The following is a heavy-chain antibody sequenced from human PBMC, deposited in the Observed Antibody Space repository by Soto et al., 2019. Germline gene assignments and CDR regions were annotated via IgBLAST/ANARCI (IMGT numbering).Heavy chain of an antibody. Sequence: GGSLRLSCAASGFTFSSYAMSWVRPAPGKGLEWVSAISGSGGSTYYADSEKGRFTISRDNSTNTLYLQMNSLRAEDTAVYYCAKDLGPHYYDSSGWHYYYYGMDVWGQGTTVTVSS. D-gene: IGHD3-22*01. CDR2: ISGSGGST. V-gene: IGHV3-23*01. J-gene: IGHJ6*02. CDR1: GFTFSSYA. CDR3: AKDLGPHYYDSSGWHYYYYGMDV.